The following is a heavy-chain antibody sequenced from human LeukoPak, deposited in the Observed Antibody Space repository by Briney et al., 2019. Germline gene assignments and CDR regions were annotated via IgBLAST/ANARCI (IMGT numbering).Heavy chain of an antibody. CDR2: ISASGGDT. CDR3: AKGAYDYIEMGYFDY. CDR1: GFTFSSYA. Sequence: GGSLRLSCAASGFTFSSYAMTWVRQAPGKGLEWVSAISASGGDTYYPDSVRGRFTISRDNSKNTLYLHMSSLRAEDTAVYYCAKGAYDYIEMGYFDYWGQGTLVTVSS. J-gene: IGHJ4*02. D-gene: IGHD5-12*01. V-gene: IGHV3-23*01.